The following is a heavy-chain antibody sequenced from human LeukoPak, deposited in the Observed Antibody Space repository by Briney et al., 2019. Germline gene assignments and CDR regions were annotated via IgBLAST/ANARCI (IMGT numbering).Heavy chain of an antibody. D-gene: IGHD3-9*01. V-gene: IGHV3-23*01. CDR1: GFTFSSYG. CDR2: ISGSGGST. CDR3: AKEGDFDWLLGNSYYFDY. Sequence: GGSLRLSCAASGFTFSSYGMSWVRQAPGKGLEWVSAISGSGGSTYYADSVKGRFTISRDNSKNTLYLQMNSLRAEDTAVYYCAKEGDFDWLLGNSYYFDYWGQGTLVTVSS. J-gene: IGHJ4*02.